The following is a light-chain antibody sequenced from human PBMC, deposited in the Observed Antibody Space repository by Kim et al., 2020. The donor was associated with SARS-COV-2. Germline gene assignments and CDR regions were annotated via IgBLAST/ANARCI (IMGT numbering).Light chain of an antibody. CDR3: LQHNSYPWT. J-gene: IGKJ1*01. CDR1: QDSSNY. CDR2: AAS. Sequence: ASGGDRVIITCRANQDSSNYLVWCQQKPGKVPMRLIYAASSLQGVVPSRFSGSGSGTDFTLTISSLQPEDFATYFCLQHNSYPWTFGQGTKVDIK. V-gene: IGKV1-17*03.